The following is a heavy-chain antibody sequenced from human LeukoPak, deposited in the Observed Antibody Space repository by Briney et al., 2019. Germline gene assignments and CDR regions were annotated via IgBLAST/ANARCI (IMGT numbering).Heavy chain of an antibody. CDR3: ATTVGATGPNFDY. CDR2: FDPEDGET. CDR1: GYTLTELS. J-gene: IGHJ4*02. Sequence: GAPVKVSCKVSGYTLTELSMHWVRQAPGKGLEWMGGFDPEDGETIYAQKFQGRVTMTEDTSTDTAYMELSSLRSEDTAVYFCATTVGATGPNFDYWGQGTLVTVSS. D-gene: IGHD1-26*01. V-gene: IGHV1-24*01.